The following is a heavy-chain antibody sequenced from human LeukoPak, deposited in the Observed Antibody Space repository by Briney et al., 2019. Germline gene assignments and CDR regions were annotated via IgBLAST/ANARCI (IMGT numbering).Heavy chain of an antibody. Sequence: GGSLRLSCAASGFTFSRFWMTWVRQAPGKGLEWVANIKEDGSDKYYVDSVKGRFTVSRDNAKNSLYLQMNSLRDEDTAVYYCARDRGYFVFDYWGQGTLVTVSS. V-gene: IGHV3-7*01. D-gene: IGHD3-10*01. J-gene: IGHJ4*02. CDR3: ARDRGYFVFDY. CDR2: IKEDGSDK. CDR1: GFTFSRFW.